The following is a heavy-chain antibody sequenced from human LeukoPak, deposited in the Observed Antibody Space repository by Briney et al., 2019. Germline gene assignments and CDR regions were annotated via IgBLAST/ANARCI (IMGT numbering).Heavy chain of an antibody. CDR2: ISSSSSYI. D-gene: IGHD5-18*01. CDR3: ARDLDTAMVTFGY. V-gene: IGHV3-21*01. CDR1: GFTFSSYS. J-gene: IGHJ4*02. Sequence: PGGSLRLSCAASGFTFSSYSMNWVRQAPGKGLECVSSISSSSSYIYYADSVKGRFTISRDNAKNSLYLQMNSLRAEDTAVYYCARDLDTAMVTFGYWGQGTLVTVSS.